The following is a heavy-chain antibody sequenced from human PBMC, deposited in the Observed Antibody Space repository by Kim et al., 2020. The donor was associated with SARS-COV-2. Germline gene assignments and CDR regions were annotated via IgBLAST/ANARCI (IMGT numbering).Heavy chain of an antibody. Sequence: SETLSLTCAVYGGSFSGYYWSWIRQPPGKGLEWIGEINHSGSTNYNPSLKSRVTISVDTSKNQFSLKLSSVTAADTAVYYCARGPVPRGAFDIWGPGTMV. V-gene: IGHV4-34*01. CDR2: INHSGST. J-gene: IGHJ3*02. D-gene: IGHD3-10*01. CDR3: ARGPVPRGAFDI. CDR1: GGSFSGYY.